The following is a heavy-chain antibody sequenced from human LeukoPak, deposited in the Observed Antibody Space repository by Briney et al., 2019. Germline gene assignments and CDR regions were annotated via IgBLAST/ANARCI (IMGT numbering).Heavy chain of an antibody. V-gene: IGHV3-48*01. D-gene: IGHD3-9*01. CDR1: GFTFNTYT. CDR2: ISGSSGII. CDR3: ARGVVRYFDY. Sequence: PGGSLRLSWAAAGFTFNTYTVNWVRQAPWKGLEWVSYISGSSGIIDYADSVRGRITISRDNAKNSLYLQMNSLRAEGTAVYYCARGVVRYFDYWGQGALVTVSS. J-gene: IGHJ4*02.